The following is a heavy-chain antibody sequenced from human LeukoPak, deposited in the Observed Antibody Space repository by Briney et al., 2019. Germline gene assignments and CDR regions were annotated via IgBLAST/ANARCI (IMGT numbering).Heavy chain of an antibody. CDR3: ARSTAMVTWGSFDI. J-gene: IGHJ3*02. CDR1: GFSFDDHT. Sequence: SGGSLRLSCAASGFSFDDHTTNWVRQAPGKGLEWVSLITWDGGTTYNADSVKGRCTISRDNIKYSLYLQMNSLRTEDTALYYCARSTAMVTWGSFDIWGQGTLVTVSS. V-gene: IGHV3-43*01. D-gene: IGHD5-18*01. CDR2: ITWDGGTT.